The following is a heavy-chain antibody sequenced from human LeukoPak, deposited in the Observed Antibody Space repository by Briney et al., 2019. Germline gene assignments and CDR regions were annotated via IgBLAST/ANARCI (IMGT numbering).Heavy chain of an antibody. CDR1: GYTFTGYY. CDR2: INPNSGGT. J-gene: IGHJ6*02. D-gene: IGHD2-15*01. Sequence: ASVKVSCKASGYTFTGYYMHWVRQAPGQGLEWMGWINPNSGGTNYAQKFQGRVTMTRDTSISTAYMELSRLRSDDTAVYYCASTGDRLLLPTHPYYYYGMDVWGQGTTVTVSS. CDR3: ASTGDRLLLPTHPYYYYGMDV. V-gene: IGHV1-2*02.